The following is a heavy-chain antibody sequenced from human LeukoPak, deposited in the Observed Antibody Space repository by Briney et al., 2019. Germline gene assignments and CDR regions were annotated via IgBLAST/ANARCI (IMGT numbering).Heavy chain of an antibody. CDR3: ARQPSSWFTSFDS. Sequence: PSETLSLTCTVSGDSISSGSYYWGWIRQPPGKGLEWIATIYYSGTTYYNPSLKSRVTISVDTSKSQFSLKLTSVTASDTAMYYCARQPSSWFTSFDSWGQGTPVTVSS. CDR1: GDSISSGSYY. D-gene: IGHD6-13*01. V-gene: IGHV4-39*01. J-gene: IGHJ4*02. CDR2: IYYSGTT.